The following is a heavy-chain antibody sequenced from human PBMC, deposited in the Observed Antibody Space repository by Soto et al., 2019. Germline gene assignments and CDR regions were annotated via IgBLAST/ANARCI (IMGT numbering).Heavy chain of an antibody. CDR2: INHSGST. D-gene: IGHD3-3*01. V-gene: IGHV4-34*01. CDR3: ARVKFGARDAFDI. Sequence: SETLSLTCAVYGGSFSGYYWSWIRQPPGKGLEWIGEINHSGSTNYNPSLKSRVTISVDTSKNQFSLKLSSVTAADTAVYYCARVKFGARDAFDIWGQGTMVTVSS. CDR1: GGSFSGYY. J-gene: IGHJ3*02.